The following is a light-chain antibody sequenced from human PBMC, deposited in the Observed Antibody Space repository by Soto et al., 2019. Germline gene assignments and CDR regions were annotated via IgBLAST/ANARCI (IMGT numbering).Light chain of an antibody. J-gene: IGKJ4*01. Sequence: DIQMTQSPSTVSASVGDRVTITRRASQNVNSWVAWHQQKPGRAPKLLIYKASSLESGVPSRFSGSGSGTEFTLTISSLQSDDFATYYCQQYNGHPLTFGGGTKVEIK. V-gene: IGKV1-5*03. CDR2: KAS. CDR3: QQYNGHPLT. CDR1: QNVNSW.